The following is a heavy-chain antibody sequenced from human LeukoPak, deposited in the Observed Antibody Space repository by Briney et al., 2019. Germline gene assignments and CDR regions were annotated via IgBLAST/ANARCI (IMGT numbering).Heavy chain of an antibody. CDR2: IKQDGSEI. J-gene: IGHJ6*03. CDR3: AKVSPVWFGEFTLGLYYYYMDV. D-gene: IGHD3-10*01. Sequence: QSGVSLRLSCAASGFTFSNYWMTWVRQAPGKALEGVANIKQDGSEISYVDSVKGRFTISRDNAKNSLYLQMNNLRVEDTAVYYCAKVSPVWFGEFTLGLYYYYMDVWGKGTTVTVSS. V-gene: IGHV3-7*01. CDR1: GFTFSNYW.